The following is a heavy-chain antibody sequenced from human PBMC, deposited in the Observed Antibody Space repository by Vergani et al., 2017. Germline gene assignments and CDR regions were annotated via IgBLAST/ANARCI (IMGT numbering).Heavy chain of an antibody. J-gene: IGHJ4*02. V-gene: IGHV3-23*04. CDR3: AKDPRIAVAGTTPFDY. CDR2: ISGSGGST. Sequence: EVQLVESGGGLVQPGRSLRLSCAASGFTFDDYAMHWFRHAPGKGLEWVSAISGSGGSTYDADSVKGRFTISRDNSKNTLYLQMNSLRAEDTAVYYCAKDPRIAVAGTTPFDYWGQGTLVTVSS. D-gene: IGHD6-19*01. CDR1: GFTFDDYA.